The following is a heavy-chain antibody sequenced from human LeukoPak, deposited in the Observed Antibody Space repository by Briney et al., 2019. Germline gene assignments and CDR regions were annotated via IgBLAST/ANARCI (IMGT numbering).Heavy chain of an antibody. CDR1: GFXFSSYW. CDR3: ARGGVGCFDY. J-gene: IGHJ4*02. Sequence: GGSLRLSCAASGFXFSSYWIHWVRQAPGKGLVWVSHINSDGSSATYADSVKGRLTISRDNAKNTVYLQMNSLRAEDTAVYYCARGGVGCFDYWGQGALVTVSS. CDR2: INSDGSSA. V-gene: IGHV3-74*01. D-gene: IGHD6-19*01.